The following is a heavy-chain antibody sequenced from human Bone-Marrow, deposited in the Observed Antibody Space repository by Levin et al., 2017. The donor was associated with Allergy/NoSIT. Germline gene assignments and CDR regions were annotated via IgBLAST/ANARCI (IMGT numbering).Heavy chain of an antibody. Sequence: GGSLRLSFVGTGFIFGDYYMSWIRQAPGKGLEWVSYIDSYGSTIYYADSVKGRFTVSRDNAKNSLYLQMNSLRGDDTAVYFCARARRAYSSSDYWGQGTLVTVSS. CDR1: GFIFGDYY. V-gene: IGHV3-11*01. J-gene: IGHJ4*02. CDR3: ARARRAYSSSDY. D-gene: IGHD3-22*01. CDR2: IDSYGSTI.